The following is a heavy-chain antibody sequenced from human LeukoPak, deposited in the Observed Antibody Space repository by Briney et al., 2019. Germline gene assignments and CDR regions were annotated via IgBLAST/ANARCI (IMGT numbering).Heavy chain of an antibody. CDR3: ANREGIRPYYFDY. CDR2: ISGSGGST. J-gene: IGHJ4*02. V-gene: IGHV3-23*01. D-gene: IGHD1-14*01. Sequence: GGSLRLSCAASGFTFSSYAMSWVRQAPGKGMEWVSAISGSGGSTYYADSVKGRFTISRDNSNNTLYLQMNSLRAEDTAVYYCANREGIRPYYFDYWGQGTLVTVSS. CDR1: GFTFSSYA.